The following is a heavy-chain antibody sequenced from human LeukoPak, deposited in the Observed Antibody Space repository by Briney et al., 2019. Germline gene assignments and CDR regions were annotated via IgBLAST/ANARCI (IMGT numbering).Heavy chain of an antibody. CDR1: GGTFSSYA. D-gene: IGHD5-24*01. Sequence: SVTVSCKASGGTFSSYAISWVRQAPGQGLEWMGGIIPIFGTANYAQKFQGRVTITADKSTSTAYMELSSLRSEDTAVYYCARDGGMATTGSFDYWGQGTLVTVSS. V-gene: IGHV1-69*06. CDR2: IIPIFGTA. J-gene: IGHJ4*02. CDR3: ARDGGMATTGSFDY.